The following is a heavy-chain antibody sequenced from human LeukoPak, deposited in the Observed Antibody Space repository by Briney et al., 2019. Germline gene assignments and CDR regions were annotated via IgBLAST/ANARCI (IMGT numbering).Heavy chain of an antibody. CDR3: AKDANYLRSGSFFIPFDY. CDR1: GFTFSRTA. D-gene: IGHD4/OR15-4a*01. J-gene: IGHJ4*02. Sequence: PGESLRLSCAASGFTFSRTAMSWVRQAPGKGLEWVATISGSGVGTYYAASAKGRFNISRDNSKNTLYLQMNSLRTEDTAIYYCAKDANYLRSGSFFIPFDYWGQGTLVTVYS. V-gene: IGHV3-23*01. CDR2: ISGSGVGT.